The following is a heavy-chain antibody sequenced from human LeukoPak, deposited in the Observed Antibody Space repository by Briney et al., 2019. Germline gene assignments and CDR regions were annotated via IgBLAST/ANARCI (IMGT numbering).Heavy chain of an antibody. CDR3: ARRRRDGYSSYFDY. V-gene: IGHV4-30-4*07. D-gene: IGHD5-24*01. J-gene: IGHJ4*02. CDR2: IYNSGSA. Sequence: SETLSLTCAVSGGFISSGGYSWRWIRQPPGKGLEWIWYIYNSGSAYYNPSLKSRVTISVDTSKNQFSLKLSSVTAADTAVYYCARRRRDGYSSYFDYWGQGTLVTVSS. CDR1: GGFISSGGYS.